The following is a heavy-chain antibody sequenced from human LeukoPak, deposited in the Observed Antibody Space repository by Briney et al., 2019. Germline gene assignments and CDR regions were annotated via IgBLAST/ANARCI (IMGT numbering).Heavy chain of an antibody. CDR2: ISGDGGST. V-gene: IGHV3-43*02. J-gene: IGHJ4*02. CDR3: AKSNYYDSSGYYAG. Sequence: PGGSLRLSCAASGFTFDDYAMHWVRQAPGEGLEWVSLISGDGGSTYYADPVKGRFTISRDNSKNSLYLQMNSLRTEDTALYYCAKSNYYDSSGYYAGWGQGTLVTVSS. D-gene: IGHD3-22*01. CDR1: GFTFDDYA.